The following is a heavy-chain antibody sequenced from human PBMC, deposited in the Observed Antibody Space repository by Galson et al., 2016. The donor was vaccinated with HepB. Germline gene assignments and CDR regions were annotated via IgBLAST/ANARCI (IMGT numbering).Heavy chain of an antibody. CDR2: IKEDGSEK. J-gene: IGHJ6*02. CDR1: GFTFSSYW. CDR3: ARGRLWFGEPHYYGMDV. V-gene: IGHV3-7*01. Sequence: SLRLSCAASGFTFSSYWMSWVRQAPEKGLEWVANIKEDGSEKYYVGSVKGRITISRDNAKNSLYLQMNSLRADDTSVYYCARGRLWFGEPHYYGMDVWGQGTTVTVSS. D-gene: IGHD3-10*01.